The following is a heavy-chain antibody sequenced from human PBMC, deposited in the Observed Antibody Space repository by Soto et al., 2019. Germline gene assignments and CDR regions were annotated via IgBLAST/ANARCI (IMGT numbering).Heavy chain of an antibody. V-gene: IGHV1-69*01. J-gene: IGHJ4*02. D-gene: IGHD1-26*01. Sequence: QVQLVQSGAEVKKPGSSVKVSCKASGGTFSSYSINWVRQAPGQGLEWMGEIIPIFGTANYAKTFQGRVTITADESTSTAYMELSSLTSEDTAVYYCARDGGSHSGGIDYWGQGTLVTVSS. CDR2: IIPIFGTA. CDR1: GGTFSSYS. CDR3: ARDGGSHSGGIDY.